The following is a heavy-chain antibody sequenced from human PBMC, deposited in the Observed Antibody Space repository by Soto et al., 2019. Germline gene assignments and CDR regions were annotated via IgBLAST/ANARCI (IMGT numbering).Heavy chain of an antibody. CDR3: AKDLIVVIPAAPSWFDP. J-gene: IGHJ5*02. D-gene: IGHD2-2*01. CDR2: ISYDGSNK. V-gene: IGHV3-30*18. CDR1: GFTFRSSG. Sequence: GGSLRLSCAASGFTFRSSGMHWVRQAPGKGLEWVALISYDGSNKYYTDSVKGRFTISRDNSKNTLYLQMNSLRTEDTAVYYCAKDLIVVIPAAPSWFDPWGQGTLVTVSS.